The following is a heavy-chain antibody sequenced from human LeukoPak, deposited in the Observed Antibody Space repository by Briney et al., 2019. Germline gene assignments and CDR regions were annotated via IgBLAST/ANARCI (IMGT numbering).Heavy chain of an antibody. V-gene: IGHV4-59*01. CDR3: ARYSRALYYYYYGMDV. CDR2: IYYSGST. D-gene: IGHD2-15*01. CDR1: GGSISSYY. Sequence: SETLSLTCTVSGGSISSYYWSWIRQPPGKGLEWIGYIYYSGSTNYNPSLKSRVTISVDTSKNQFSLKLSSVTAADTAVYYCARYSRALYYYYYGMDVWGQGTTVTVSS. J-gene: IGHJ6*02.